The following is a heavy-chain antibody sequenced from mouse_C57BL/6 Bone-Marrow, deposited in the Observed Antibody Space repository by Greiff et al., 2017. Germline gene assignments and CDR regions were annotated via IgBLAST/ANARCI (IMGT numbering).Heavy chain of an antibody. CDR2: ISSGSGTI. J-gene: IGHJ3*01. CDR3: ARGFAY. Sequence: EVKLVESGGGLVKPGGSLKLSCAASGFTFSDYGMHWVRQAPGRGLEWVAYISSGSGTIYYADTVKGRFTLSRDNAKSTLFLQMTSLRSEDTAMYYCARGFAYGGQGTLVTVSA. CDR1: GFTFSDYG. V-gene: IGHV5-17*01.